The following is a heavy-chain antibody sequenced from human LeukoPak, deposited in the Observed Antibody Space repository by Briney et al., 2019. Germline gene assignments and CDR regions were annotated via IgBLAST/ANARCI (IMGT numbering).Heavy chain of an antibody. J-gene: IGHJ4*02. Sequence: SETLSLTCAVSGDSISSGGYWWSWIRQHPGTGPEWIGYISYGGNTYYNPSLKSRVAISADTPKNQFSLKLSSTTAADTAVYYCARAPVATPSEFDYWSQGTLVTVSS. D-gene: IGHD5-12*01. CDR2: ISYGGNT. V-gene: IGHV4-31*11. CDR3: ARAPVATPSEFDY. CDR1: GDSISSGGYW.